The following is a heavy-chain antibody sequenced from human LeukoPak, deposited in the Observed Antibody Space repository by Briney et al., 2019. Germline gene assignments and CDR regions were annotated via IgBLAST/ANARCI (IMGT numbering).Heavy chain of an antibody. CDR1: GFTFSSYW. Sequence: GGSLRLSCAASGFTFSSYWMHWVRQAPGKGLVWVSRINSDGSSTSYADSVKGRFTISRDNAKNTLYLQMNSLRAEDTAVYYCAREAETPAVAGTRYYYYYGMDVWGQGTTVTVSS. CDR3: AREAETPAVAGTRYYYYYGMDV. D-gene: IGHD6-19*01. J-gene: IGHJ6*02. V-gene: IGHV3-74*01. CDR2: INSDGSST.